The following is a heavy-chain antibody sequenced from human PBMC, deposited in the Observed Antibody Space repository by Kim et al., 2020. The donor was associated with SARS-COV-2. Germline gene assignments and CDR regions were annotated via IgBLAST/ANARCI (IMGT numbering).Heavy chain of an antibody. CDR1: GGSISSYY. J-gene: IGHJ5*02. D-gene: IGHD3-10*01. V-gene: IGHV4-59*13. Sequence: SETLSLTCTVSGGSISSYYWSWIRQPPGKGLEWIGYIYYSGSTNYNPSLKSRVTISVDTSKNQFSLKLSSVTAADTAVYYCARGESYYYGLNWFDPWGQGTRVTVSS. CDR3: ARGESYYYGLNWFDP. CDR2: IYYSGST.